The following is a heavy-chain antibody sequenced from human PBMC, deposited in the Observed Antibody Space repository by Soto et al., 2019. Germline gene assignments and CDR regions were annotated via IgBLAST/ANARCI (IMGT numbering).Heavy chain of an antibody. CDR1: GGSISTYY. V-gene: IGHV4-59*01. Sequence: QVQLQESGPGLVKPSETLSLTCTVSGGSISTYYWSWIRQPPGKGLEWIAYMSDSGSTNYNPSLKSRVTISVDTSKNQFSLKMSSVTAADTDVFYCARSYYDSSGRDAFDIWGQGTMVTVSS. CDR3: ARSYYDSSGRDAFDI. J-gene: IGHJ3*02. CDR2: MSDSGST. D-gene: IGHD3-22*01.